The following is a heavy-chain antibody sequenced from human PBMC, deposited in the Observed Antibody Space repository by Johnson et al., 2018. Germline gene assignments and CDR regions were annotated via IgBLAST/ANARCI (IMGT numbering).Heavy chain of an antibody. CDR2: ISGSGGST. Sequence: VQLVQSGGGLVQPGGSLRLSCAASGFTFSSYAMSWVRQAPGKGLEWVSAISGSGGSTYYADSVKGRFTISRDNSKNTLYLQMNRLRAEEKAVYYWAKDLRSGITMIVEAFDIWGQGTMVTVSS. CDR1: GFTFSSYA. J-gene: IGHJ3*02. CDR3: AKDLRSGITMIVEAFDI. D-gene: IGHD3-22*01. V-gene: IGHV3-23*04.